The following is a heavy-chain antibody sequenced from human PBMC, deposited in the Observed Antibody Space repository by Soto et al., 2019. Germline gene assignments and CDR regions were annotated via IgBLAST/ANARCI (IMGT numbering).Heavy chain of an antibody. Sequence: GGSLRLSCAGSGFNFADFGMSWVRQGPGEGLQCVASITHNNGATYYADSVKGRFSVSRDNSRNVMYLQMKGLGVDDTAVYFCARNPRSDIFGVRNIVENWFDPWGQGYLVTVSS. V-gene: IGHV3-23*01. CDR3: ARNPRSDIFGVRNIVENWFDP. D-gene: IGHD3-3*02. J-gene: IGHJ5*02. CDR1: GFNFADFG. CDR2: ITHNNGAT.